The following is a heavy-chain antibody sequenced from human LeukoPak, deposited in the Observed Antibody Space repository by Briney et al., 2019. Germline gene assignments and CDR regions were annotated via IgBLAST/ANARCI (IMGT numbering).Heavy chain of an antibody. CDR2: ISYDGSNK. CDR3: ARQEARGYLYEGLDY. D-gene: IGHD3-22*01. V-gene: IGHV3-30*03. Sequence: PGGSLRLSCAASGFTFSSYGMEWVRQAPGKRLEWVAFISYDGSNKYYAESVKGRFTIDRDNSKNTVLLQMNSLRPDDTAIYSCARQEARGYLYEGLDYWGQGTLVTVSS. J-gene: IGHJ4*02. CDR1: GFTFSSYG.